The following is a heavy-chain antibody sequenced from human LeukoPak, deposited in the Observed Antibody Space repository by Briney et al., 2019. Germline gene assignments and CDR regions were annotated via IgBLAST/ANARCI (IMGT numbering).Heavy chain of an antibody. D-gene: IGHD3-10*01. J-gene: IGHJ4*02. CDR3: ARAKPKNMVRGLIMRRESRYYFDY. V-gene: IGHV3-66*01. CDR1: GFTFSSYA. CDR2: IYSGGST. Sequence: QSGGSLRLSCAASGFTFSSYAMSWVRQAPGKGLEWVSLIYSGGSTYYADSVKGRFTISRDNSKSTLYIQMNSLRAEDTAVYYCARAKPKNMVRGLIMRRESRYYFDYWGQGTLVTVSS.